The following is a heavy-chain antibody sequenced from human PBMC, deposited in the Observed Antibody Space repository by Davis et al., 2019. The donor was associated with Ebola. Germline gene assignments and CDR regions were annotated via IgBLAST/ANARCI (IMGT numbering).Heavy chain of an antibody. CDR1: GYTLTELS. CDR2: FDPEDGET. J-gene: IGHJ4*02. V-gene: IGHV1-24*01. CDR3: ATGRGDYGGKASFDY. D-gene: IGHD4-23*01. Sequence: ASVKVSCKVSGYTLTELSMHCVRQAPGKGLEWMGGFDPEDGETIYAQKFQGRVTMTEDTSTDTAYMELSSLRSEDTAVYYCATGRGDYGGKASFDYWGQGTLVTVSS.